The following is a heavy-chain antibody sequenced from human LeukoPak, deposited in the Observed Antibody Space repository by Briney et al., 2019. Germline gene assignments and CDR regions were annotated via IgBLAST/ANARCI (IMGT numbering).Heavy chain of an antibody. D-gene: IGHD6-13*01. CDR2: ISSSSSTI. V-gene: IGHV3-48*02. Sequence: GGSLRLSCAASGXTFSSYSMNWVRQAPGKALEWVSYISSSSSTIYYADSVKGRFTISRDNAKNSLYLQMNSLRDEDTAVYYCARVSVSGSWYLIDYWGQGTLVTVSS. CDR1: GXTFSSYS. CDR3: ARVSVSGSWYLIDY. J-gene: IGHJ4*02.